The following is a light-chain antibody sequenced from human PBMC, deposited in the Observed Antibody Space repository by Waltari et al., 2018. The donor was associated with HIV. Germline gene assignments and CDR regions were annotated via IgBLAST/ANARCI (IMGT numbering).Light chain of an antibody. CDR2: SNN. Sequence: QSVLTQPPSASGTPGQRVTISCSGSSSNIGSNAVNWYQQLPGTAPKLLIYSNNQRPSGVPDRFSGSKSGTSAFLAISGLQSDDEADYYCAAWDDSLNDSYVFGPGTKVTVL. CDR1: SSNIGSNA. CDR3: AAWDDSLNDSYV. V-gene: IGLV1-44*01. J-gene: IGLJ1*01.